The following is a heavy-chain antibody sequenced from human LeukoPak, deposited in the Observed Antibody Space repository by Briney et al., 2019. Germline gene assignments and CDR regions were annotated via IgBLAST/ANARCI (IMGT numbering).Heavy chain of an antibody. V-gene: IGHV4-38-2*02. D-gene: IGHD3-10*01. Sequence: PSETLSLTCTVSGYSISSDYYWGWIRQPSGKGLEWIGNVYRTGSTYYNPSLTSRVTISIDTSKNQFSLKLSSVTAADTAVYYCARDLSITMIRGVTFDYWGQGALVTVSS. CDR1: GYSISSDYY. J-gene: IGHJ4*02. CDR2: VYRTGST. CDR3: ARDLSITMIRGVTFDY.